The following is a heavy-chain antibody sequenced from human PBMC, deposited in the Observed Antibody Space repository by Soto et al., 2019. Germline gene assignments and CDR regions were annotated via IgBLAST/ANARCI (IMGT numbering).Heavy chain of an antibody. CDR2: IYYSGSA. D-gene: IGHD3-22*01. J-gene: IGHJ4*02. CDR1: GGSISSYY. Sequence: LSLTCTVSGGSISSYYWNWLRQSPGKGLEWIGYIYYSGSAHYNPSLKSRVTISMDLSGNQFSLKLRSLTAADTAVYYCSRSRISGYYFFDYWGQGTLVTVSS. V-gene: IGHV4-59*01. CDR3: SRSRISGYYFFDY.